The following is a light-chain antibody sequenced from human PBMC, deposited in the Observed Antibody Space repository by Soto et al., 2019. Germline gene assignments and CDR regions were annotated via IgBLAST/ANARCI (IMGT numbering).Light chain of an antibody. V-gene: IGKV1-33*01. CDR1: QDISNY. CDR3: QQFNSYPIT. Sequence: IPMTQSPSSLCAAVVDRISGSGQASQDISNYLNLYQKKPGKAPKLLIYDASNLETGAPSRFSGSGSGTEFTLTISSLQPEDFATYYCQQFNSYPITFGQGTRLEIK. CDR2: DAS. J-gene: IGKJ5*01.